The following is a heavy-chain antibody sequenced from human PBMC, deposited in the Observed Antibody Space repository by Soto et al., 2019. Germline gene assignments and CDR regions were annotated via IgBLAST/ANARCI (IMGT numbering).Heavy chain of an antibody. CDR3: ARMVGATLVDF. CDR1: GASISSTTSHNW. V-gene: IGHV4-4*02. D-gene: IGHD1-26*01. J-gene: IGHJ4*02. Sequence: QVHLQESGPGLVRPSGTLSLTCAVSGASISSTTSHNWWSWVRQPPGKGLEWIGEIYHSGSTNYNPSLQSRVTMSVDKSTNQFSLKLTSVTAADTAVYYCARMVGATLVDFWGQGTLVTVSS. CDR2: IYHSGST.